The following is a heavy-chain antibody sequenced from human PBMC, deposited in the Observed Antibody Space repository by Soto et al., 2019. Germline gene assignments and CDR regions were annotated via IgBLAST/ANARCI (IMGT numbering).Heavy chain of an antibody. J-gene: IGHJ5*02. V-gene: IGHV4-39*01. CDR1: GGSISSSSYF. CDR2: IYYSGST. D-gene: IGHD6-19*01. CDR3: ARHPSAFWFDP. Sequence: QLQLQESGPGLVKPSETLSLTCSVSGGSISSSSYFWGWIRQPPGKGLEWIGRIYYSGSTYYNPSLRSRATVPVDPSKDQSSLKLRSVTAADPAVYYCARHPSAFWFDPWGQGTLVTVSS.